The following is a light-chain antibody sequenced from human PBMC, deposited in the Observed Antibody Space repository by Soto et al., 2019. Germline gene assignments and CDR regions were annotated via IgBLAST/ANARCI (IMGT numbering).Light chain of an antibody. CDR1: QGISNW. J-gene: IGKJ4*01. CDR2: AAS. V-gene: IGKV1-12*01. Sequence: DIQMTQSPSSVSASVGDRVTITCRASQGISNWLAWYQQQPGKASKLLIYAASSLQSGVPSRFSCDGSXTHFTLIISSLQPEDFAXYYCQQTNTFLPLTFGGGTKVEIK. CDR3: QQTNTFLPLT.